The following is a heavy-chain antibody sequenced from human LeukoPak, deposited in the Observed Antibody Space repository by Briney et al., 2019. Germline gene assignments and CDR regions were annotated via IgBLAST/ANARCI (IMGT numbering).Heavy chain of an antibody. CDR3: ARLGVGDWGSVWDH. D-gene: IGHD3-16*01. CDR1: DFTFRTYS. Sequence: GGSLRLSCGASDFTFRTYSMIWARQTPGTGLEWISYISSGGGVTHYAESVKGRFSISRDNAKNSLFLQINRLKDEDTAVYYCARLGVGDWGSVWDHWGQGVRVTVSS. V-gene: IGHV3-48*02. CDR2: ISSGGGVT. J-gene: IGHJ4*02.